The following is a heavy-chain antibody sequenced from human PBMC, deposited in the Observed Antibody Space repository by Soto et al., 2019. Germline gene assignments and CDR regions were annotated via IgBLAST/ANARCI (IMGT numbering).Heavy chain of an antibody. J-gene: IGHJ4*02. Sequence: PGGSLRLSCAASGFTFSSYGMHWVRQVPGKGLEWVAVISYDGSNKYYADSVKGRFTISRDNSKNTLYLQMNSLRAEDTAVYYCAKDIYGDYKSIRTQGFDYWGQGTLVTVSS. D-gene: IGHD4-17*01. CDR3: AKDIYGDYKSIRTQGFDY. CDR1: GFTFSSYG. CDR2: ISYDGSNK. V-gene: IGHV3-30*18.